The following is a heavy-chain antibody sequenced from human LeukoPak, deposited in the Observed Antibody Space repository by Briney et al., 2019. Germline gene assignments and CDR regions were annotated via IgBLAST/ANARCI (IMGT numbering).Heavy chain of an antibody. Sequence: GGSLRLSCAASGFTFSSYAMHWVRQAPGKGLEWVAVISYDGSNKYFADSVKGRFTISRDNSKNTLYPQMNSLRAEDTAVYYCARGYFQHWGQGTLVTVSS. J-gene: IGHJ1*01. CDR2: ISYDGSNK. V-gene: IGHV3-30-3*01. CDR1: GFTFSSYA. CDR3: ARGYFQH.